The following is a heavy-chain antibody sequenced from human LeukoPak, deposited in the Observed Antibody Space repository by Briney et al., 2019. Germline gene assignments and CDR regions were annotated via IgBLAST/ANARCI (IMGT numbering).Heavy chain of an antibody. Sequence: SETLSLTCAVYGGSFSGYYWSWIRQPPGKGLEWIGEINHSGSTNYNPSLKSRVTISVDTSKNQFSLKLSSVTAADTAVYYCARSFAGTTILKLYYYGMDVWGQGTTVTVSS. D-gene: IGHD1-7*01. CDR3: ARSFAGTTILKLYYYGMDV. CDR1: GGSFSGYY. J-gene: IGHJ6*02. V-gene: IGHV4-34*01. CDR2: INHSGST.